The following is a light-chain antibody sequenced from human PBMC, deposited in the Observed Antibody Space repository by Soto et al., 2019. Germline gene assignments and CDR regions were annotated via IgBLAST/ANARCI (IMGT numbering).Light chain of an antibody. CDR3: QQYARSPDT. CDR1: QSFSSSY. J-gene: IGKJ2*01. Sequence: EIVLTQSPGTLSLSPGERATLSCRASQSFSSSYLAWYQQKTGQAPRLLISGASSRATGIPDRFSGRGSGTDFTITISRLEPEDFAVYYCQQYARSPDTFGQGTKLEIK. CDR2: GAS. V-gene: IGKV3-20*01.